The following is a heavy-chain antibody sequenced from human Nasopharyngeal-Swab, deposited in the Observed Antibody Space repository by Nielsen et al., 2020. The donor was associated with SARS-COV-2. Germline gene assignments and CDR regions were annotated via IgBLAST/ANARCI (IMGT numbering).Heavy chain of an antibody. V-gene: IGHV3-30-3*01. CDR1: GFTLSTYA. Sequence: GGSLRLSCEASGFTLSTYAMHGVRQAPGKGLEWVAVISYDGSIKKSADSVEGRFTISRDNSKNTLYLQMNSLRVDDTAVYYWARGGSSGESSFDYWGQGTLVTVSA. D-gene: IGHD5-12*01. CDR2: ISYDGSIK. CDR3: ARGGSSGESSFDY. J-gene: IGHJ4*02.